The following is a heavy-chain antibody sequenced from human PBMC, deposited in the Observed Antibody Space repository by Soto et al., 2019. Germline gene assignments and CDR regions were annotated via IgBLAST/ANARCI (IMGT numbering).Heavy chain of an antibody. D-gene: IGHD3-10*01. CDR1: GFTFSSYV. J-gene: IGHJ4*02. Sequence: QVQLVESGGGVVQPGRSLTLSCAASGFTFSSYVIHWVRQTPDKGLEWVAFISRDGSKTYYADSVKGRFTISRDNSKNTLYLEMNSLRAEETAVYYCARDDEGGSDCDLGYWGQGTLVTVSS. V-gene: IGHV3-30-3*01. CDR3: ARDDEGGSDCDLGY. CDR2: ISRDGSKT.